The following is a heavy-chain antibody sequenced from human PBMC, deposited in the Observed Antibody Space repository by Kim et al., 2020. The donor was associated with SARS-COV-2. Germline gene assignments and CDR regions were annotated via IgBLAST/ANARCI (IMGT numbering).Heavy chain of an antibody. D-gene: IGHD3-10*01. CDR3: AGEGYYYGSGSYYKPTYYGMDV. V-gene: IGHV1-46*01. J-gene: IGHJ6*02. CDR1: GYTFTSYY. CDR2: INPSGGST. Sequence: ASVKVSCKASGYTFTSYYMHWVRQAPGQGLEWMGIINPSGGSTSYAQKFQGRVTMTRDTSTSTVYMELSSLRSEDTAVYYCAGEGYYYGSGSYYKPTYYGMDVWGQGTTVTVSS.